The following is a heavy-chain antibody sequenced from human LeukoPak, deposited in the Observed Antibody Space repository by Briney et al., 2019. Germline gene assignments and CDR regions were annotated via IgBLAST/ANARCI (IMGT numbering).Heavy chain of an antibody. CDR1: GFTFSNAW. CDR3: ARGGAHYWNPRY. CDR2: LCTGGTT. Sequence: GGSLRLSCAASGFTFSNAWMSWVRQAPGKGLEWVSLLCTGGTTYYANSVEGRFTISRDDSKNTIYLQMNSLRAEDTAVYYCARGGAHYWNPRYWGQGTLVTVSS. J-gene: IGHJ4*02. D-gene: IGHD1-1*01. V-gene: IGHV3-53*01.